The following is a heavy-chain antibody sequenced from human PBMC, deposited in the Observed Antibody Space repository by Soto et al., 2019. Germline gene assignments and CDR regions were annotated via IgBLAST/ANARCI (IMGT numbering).Heavy chain of an antibody. Sequence: SETLSLTCAVYGGSFSGYYWSWIRQPPGKGLEWIGEINHSGSTNYNPSLKSRVTISVDTSKNQFSLKLSSVTAADTAVYYCAVEMATIYEPGVVDYWGQGTLVTVSS. D-gene: IGHD5-12*01. CDR3: AVEMATIYEPGVVDY. CDR1: GGSFSGYY. V-gene: IGHV4-34*01. J-gene: IGHJ4*02. CDR2: INHSGST.